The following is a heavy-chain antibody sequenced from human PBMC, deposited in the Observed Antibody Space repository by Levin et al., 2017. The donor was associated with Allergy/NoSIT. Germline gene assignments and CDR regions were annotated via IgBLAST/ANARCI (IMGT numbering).Heavy chain of an antibody. CDR3: TPEGSKKRGLFDY. CDR2: IKSKTDGGTT. D-gene: IGHD5-24*01. CDR1: GFTFSNAW. J-gene: IGHJ4*02. V-gene: IGHV3-15*01. Sequence: PGGSLRLSCAASGFTFSNAWMSWVRQAPGKGLEWVGRIKSKTDGGTTDYAAPVKGRFTISRDDSKNTLYLQMNSLKTEDTAVYYCTPEGSKKRGLFDYWGQGTLVTVSS.